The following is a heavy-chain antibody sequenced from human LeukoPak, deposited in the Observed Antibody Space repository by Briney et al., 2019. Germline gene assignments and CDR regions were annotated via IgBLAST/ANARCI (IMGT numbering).Heavy chain of an antibody. CDR1: GFTFSSYG. V-gene: IGHV3-30*18. J-gene: IGHJ4*02. Sequence: PGGSLRLSCAASGFTFSSYGMHWVRQAPGKGLEWLEVISYDGSNKYCADSVKGRFTISRDNSKNTLYLQMNSLRAEDTAVYYCANLVVMGFDYWGQGTLVTVSS. CDR3: ANLVVMGFDY. CDR2: ISYDGSNK. D-gene: IGHD3-22*01.